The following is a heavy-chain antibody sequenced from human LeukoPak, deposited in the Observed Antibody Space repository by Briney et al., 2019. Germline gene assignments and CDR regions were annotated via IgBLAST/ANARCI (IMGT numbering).Heavy chain of an antibody. CDR3: ARGTPITILGVVMPYWFDP. CDR1: GRPISSGGYY. D-gene: IGHD3-3*01. V-gene: IGHV4-31*03. Sequence: PSETLSLTCTVSGRPISSGGYYWSWIRQHPGKGLEWLGYIYYSGITYYNPSLKSRVTIAVDTSKNQFSLKLSSVTAADTAVYYCARGTPITILGVVMPYWFDPWGQGTLVTVSS. J-gene: IGHJ5*02. CDR2: IYYSGIT.